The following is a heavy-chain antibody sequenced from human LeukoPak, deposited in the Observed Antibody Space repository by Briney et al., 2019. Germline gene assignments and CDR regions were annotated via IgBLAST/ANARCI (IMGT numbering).Heavy chain of an antibody. J-gene: IGHJ4*02. D-gene: IGHD3-22*01. CDR1: GGSFSDYY. CDR2: INHSGSA. CDR3: ARGSLYSSGYYYPRLLDY. Sequence: PSETLSLTCAVYGGSFSDYYWGWIRQPPGEGLEWIGEINHSGSANYNPSLKSRVTISVDTSKNQFSLKRTSVTATDTAVYYCARGSLYSSGYYYPRLLDYWGQGILVTVSS. V-gene: IGHV4-34*01.